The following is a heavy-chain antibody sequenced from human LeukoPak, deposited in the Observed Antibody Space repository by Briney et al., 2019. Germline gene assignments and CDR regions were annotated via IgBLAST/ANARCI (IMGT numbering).Heavy chain of an antibody. CDR1: GYTFTSYG. D-gene: IGHD3-10*01. J-gene: IGHJ6*02. Sequence: GASVKVSCKASGYTFTSYGISWVRQAPGQGLEWMGWISAYNGNTNYAQKLQGRVTMTTDTSTSTAYMELRSLRSDDTAVYYCARDTSGLQPWPPGETYYYYGTDVWGQGTTVTVSS. CDR3: ARDTSGLQPWPPGETYYYYGTDV. V-gene: IGHV1-18*01. CDR2: ISAYNGNT.